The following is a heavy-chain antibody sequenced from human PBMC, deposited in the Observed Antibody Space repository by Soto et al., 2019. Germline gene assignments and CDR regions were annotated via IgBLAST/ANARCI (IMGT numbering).Heavy chain of an antibody. J-gene: IGHJ5*02. CDR2: ISAYNGNT. Sequence: QVQLVQSGAEVKKPGASVKVSCKASGYTFTSYGISWVRQAPGQGLEWMGWISAYNGNTNYAQKLQGRVTMTTDTSTSTAYMELRSLRSDDTAVYYCAREGAVSGLWFGDHWSWFDPWGQGTLVTVSS. CDR3: AREGAVSGLWFGDHWSWFDP. CDR1: GYTFTSYG. V-gene: IGHV1-18*01. D-gene: IGHD3-10*01.